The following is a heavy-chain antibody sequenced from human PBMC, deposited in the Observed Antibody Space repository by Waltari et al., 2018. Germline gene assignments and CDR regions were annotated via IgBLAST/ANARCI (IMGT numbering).Heavy chain of an antibody. D-gene: IGHD6-19*01. J-gene: IGHJ4*02. CDR3: AREFSGWYRLDY. Sequence: EVQLVESGGGLVKPGGSLRLSCAASGFTFSSYSMNWVPQAPGKGLEWVSSISSSSSYIYYADSVKGRFTISRDNAKNSLYLQMNSLRAEDTAVYYCAREFSGWYRLDYWGQGTLVTVSS. CDR2: ISSSSSYI. V-gene: IGHV3-21*01. CDR1: GFTFSSYS.